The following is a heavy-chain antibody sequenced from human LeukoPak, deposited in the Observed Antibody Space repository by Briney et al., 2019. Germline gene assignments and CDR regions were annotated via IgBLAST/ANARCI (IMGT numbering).Heavy chain of an antibody. CDR3: ARDQQRVVVVAARIFDY. CDR1: GYSFTSYG. V-gene: IGHV1-18*01. CDR2: LSTYNGNT. J-gene: IGHJ4*02. D-gene: IGHD2-15*01. Sequence: GASVKVSCKASGYSFTSYGLSWVRQAPGQGLEWMGWLSTYNGNTNYAQKLQGRVTMTTDTSTSTAYMELRSLRSDDTAVYYCARDQQRVVVVAARIFDYWGQGTLVTVSS.